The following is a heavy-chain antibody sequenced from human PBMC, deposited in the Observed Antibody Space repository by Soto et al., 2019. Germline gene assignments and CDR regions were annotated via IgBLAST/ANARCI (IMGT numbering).Heavy chain of an antibody. CDR1: GGTFSSYA. CDR2: IIPIFGTA. V-gene: IGHV1-69*01. Sequence: QVQLVQSGAEVKKPGSSVKVSCKASGGTFSSYAISWVRQAPGQGLEWMGGIIPIFGTANYAQKFQGRVTITADESTSTAYMELSSLRSEDTAVYYCARALQPRYSGDEPYNWFDPWGQGTLVTVSS. D-gene: IGHD5-12*01. CDR3: ARALQPRYSGDEPYNWFDP. J-gene: IGHJ5*02.